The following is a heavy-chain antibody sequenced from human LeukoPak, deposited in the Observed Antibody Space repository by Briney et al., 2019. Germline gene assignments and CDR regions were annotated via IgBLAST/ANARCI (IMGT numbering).Heavy chain of an antibody. CDR2: INHSGST. Sequence: SSETLSLTCAVYGGSFSGYYWSWIRQPPGKGLEWIGEINHSGSTNYNPSLKRRVTISVDTSKNQFSLKLSSVTAADTAVYYCARGPRITMIVVVFDYWGQGTLVTVSS. D-gene: IGHD3-22*01. J-gene: IGHJ4*02. CDR1: GGSFSGYY. CDR3: ARGPRITMIVVVFDY. V-gene: IGHV4-34*01.